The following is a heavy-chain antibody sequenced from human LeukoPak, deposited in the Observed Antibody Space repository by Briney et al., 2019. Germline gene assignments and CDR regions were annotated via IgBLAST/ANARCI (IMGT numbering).Heavy chain of an antibody. CDR2: INTDGSST. V-gene: IGHV3-74*01. CDR3: VRQRAGGNWFDP. CDR1: GFTFSSYW. Sequence: GGSLRLSCAASGFTFSSYWMHWVRQAPGKGLVWVSRINTDGSSTSYADSVKGRFTISRDNAKNTLYLQMNSPRAEDTAVYYCVRQRAGGNWFDPWGQGTLVTVSS. D-gene: IGHD3-10*01. J-gene: IGHJ5*02.